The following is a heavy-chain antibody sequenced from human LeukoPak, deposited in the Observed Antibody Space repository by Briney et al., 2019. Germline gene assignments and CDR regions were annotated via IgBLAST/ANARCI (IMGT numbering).Heavy chain of an antibody. CDR1: GFTFSSYA. Sequence: GGSLRLSCAASGFTFSSYAMSWVRQAPGKGLEWVANIKQDGSEKYYVDSVKGRFTISRDNAKNSLYLQMNSLRAEDTAVYYCAREGSSGWYVYYFDYWGQGTLVTVSS. J-gene: IGHJ4*02. CDR2: IKQDGSEK. V-gene: IGHV3-7*01. CDR3: AREGSSGWYVYYFDY. D-gene: IGHD6-19*01.